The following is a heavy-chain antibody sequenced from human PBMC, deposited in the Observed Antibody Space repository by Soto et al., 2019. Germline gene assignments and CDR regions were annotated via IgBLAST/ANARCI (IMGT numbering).Heavy chain of an antibody. CDR1: GDSISDFY. CDR2: IYHTGST. V-gene: IGHV4-59*01. J-gene: IGHJ4*02. D-gene: IGHD3-22*01. CDR3: ARDRRGPGGYYDSSGYSI. Sequence: SETLSLTCTVSGDSISDFYWTWIRQSPGKGLEWIGYIYHTGSTEYNPSLKSRVTISVDTSKNQFSLKLSSVTAADTAVYYCARDRRGPGGYYDSSGYSIWGQGTLVTVSS.